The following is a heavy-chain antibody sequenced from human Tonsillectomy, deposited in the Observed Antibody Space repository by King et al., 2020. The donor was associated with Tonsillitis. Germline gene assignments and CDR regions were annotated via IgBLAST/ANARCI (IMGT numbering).Heavy chain of an antibody. CDR1: GGSISSGGYS. J-gene: IGHJ6*02. CDR3: ASALCSTSCYTRRVDYGMDV. Sequence: QLQESGSGLVKPSQTLSLTCAVSGGSISSGGYSWNWIRQPPGKGLEWIGYLYHSGSTYYNPSLKSRVTISVDRSKNQFSLKLSSVTAADTAVYYCASALCSTSCYTRRVDYGMDVWGQGTTVTVSS. CDR2: LYHSGST. D-gene: IGHD2-2*02. V-gene: IGHV4-30-2*01.